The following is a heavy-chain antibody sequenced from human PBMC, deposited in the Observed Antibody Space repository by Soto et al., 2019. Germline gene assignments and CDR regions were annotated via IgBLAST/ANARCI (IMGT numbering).Heavy chain of an antibody. CDR2: ISAYNGNT. J-gene: IGHJ6*02. CDR3: ARDSIRYFDWSQKAYYGMDV. CDR1: GYTFTSYG. Sequence: GASVKVSCKASGYTFTSYGISWVRQAPGQGLEWMGWISAYNGNTNYAQKLQGRVTMTTDTSTSTAYMELRSLRSDDTAVYYCARDSIRYFDWSQKAYYGMDVWGQGTTVTVSS. D-gene: IGHD3-9*01. V-gene: IGHV1-18*01.